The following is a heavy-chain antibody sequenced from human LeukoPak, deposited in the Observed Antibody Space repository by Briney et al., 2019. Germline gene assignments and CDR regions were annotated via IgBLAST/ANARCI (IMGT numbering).Heavy chain of an antibody. CDR2: SDYSGGT. Sequence: SETLSLTCTVSGGSISSDSYYWAWIRQPPGKGLEWIGSSDYSGGTTYNPSLKSRLTVSVDTSKNQFSLKLTSVTAADTAVYYCARDFGDFRTDYWGQGTLVTVSS. V-gene: IGHV4-39*01. CDR3: ARDFGDFRTDY. CDR1: GGSISSDSYY. J-gene: IGHJ4*02. D-gene: IGHD4-17*01.